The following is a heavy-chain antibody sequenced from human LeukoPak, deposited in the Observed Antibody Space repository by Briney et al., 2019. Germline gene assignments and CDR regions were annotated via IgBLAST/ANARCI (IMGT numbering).Heavy chain of an antibody. CDR1: GFTFSSYS. V-gene: IGHV3-21*01. D-gene: IGHD6-6*01. J-gene: IGHJ4*02. Sequence: GGSLRLSCAASGFTFSSYSMNWVRQAPGKGLECVSSISSSGTYIYYADSVKGRFTISRDNAKNSLYLQMNSLRAEDTAVYYCARGSSTLPQEFDYWGQGTLVTVSS. CDR2: ISSSGTYI. CDR3: ARGSSTLPQEFDY.